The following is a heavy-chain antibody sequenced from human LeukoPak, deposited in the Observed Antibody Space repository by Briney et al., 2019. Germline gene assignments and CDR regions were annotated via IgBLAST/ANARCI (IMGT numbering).Heavy chain of an antibody. CDR2: IYESGST. D-gene: IGHD3-16*01. Sequence: SETLSLTCTVSGGSLTNYYWSWIRQPPGKGLEWIGHIYESGSTTYNPSLESRVTISVDTSKNQFSLRLGSVTAADTALYYCARGRIGGPKAPFDYWGQGTLVTVSS. V-gene: IGHV4-59*01. J-gene: IGHJ4*02. CDR1: GGSLTNYY. CDR3: ARGRIGGPKAPFDY.